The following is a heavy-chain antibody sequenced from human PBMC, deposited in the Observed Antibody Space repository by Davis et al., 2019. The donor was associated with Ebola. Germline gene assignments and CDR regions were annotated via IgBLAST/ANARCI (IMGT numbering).Heavy chain of an antibody. CDR3: AREVTMVRGVTYYYMDV. J-gene: IGHJ6*03. CDR2: IYYSGST. V-gene: IGHV4-59*12. D-gene: IGHD3-10*01. CDR1: GGSISSYY. Sequence: PSETLSLTCTVSGGSISSYYWSWIRQPPGKGLEWIGYIYYSGSTNYNPSLKSRVTISVDKSKNQFSLKLSSVTAADTAVYYCAREVTMVRGVTYYYMDVWGKGTTVTVSS.